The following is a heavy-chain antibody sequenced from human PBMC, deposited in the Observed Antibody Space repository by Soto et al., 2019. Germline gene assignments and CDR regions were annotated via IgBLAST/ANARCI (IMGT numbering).Heavy chain of an antibody. V-gene: IGHV4-31*03. D-gene: IGHD6-6*01. CDR2: IYDTESA. J-gene: IGHJ4*02. Sequence: QVQLQESGPGLVKPSQTLSLTCNVSGESISSGGYYWSWIRHHPGKGLEWIGYIYDTESAYYNPSLKSRVTXXMXTSKNQFAMRLSSVTAADTAVYYCARASSSSSAADYWGQGILATVSS. CDR3: ARASSSSSAADY. CDR1: GESISSGGYY.